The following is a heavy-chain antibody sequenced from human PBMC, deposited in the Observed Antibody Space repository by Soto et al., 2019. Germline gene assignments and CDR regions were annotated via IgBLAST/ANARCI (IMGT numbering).Heavy chain of an antibody. CDR2: IYWNDDK. CDR3: AHRSTYYYDSSGYYLGIIHFQH. V-gene: IGHV2-5*01. D-gene: IGHD3-22*01. J-gene: IGHJ1*01. Sequence: ESGPTLVNPTQTLTLTCTFSGFSLSTSGVGVGWIRQPPGKALEWLALIYWNDDKRYSPSLKSRLTITKDTSKNQVVLTMTNMDPVDTATYYCAHRSTYYYDSSGYYLGIIHFQHWGQGTLVTVSS. CDR1: GFSLSTSGVG.